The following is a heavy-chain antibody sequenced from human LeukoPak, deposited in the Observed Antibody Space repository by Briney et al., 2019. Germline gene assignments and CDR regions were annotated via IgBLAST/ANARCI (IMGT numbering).Heavy chain of an antibody. V-gene: IGHV4-34*01. J-gene: IGHJ4*02. CDR2: INHSGST. D-gene: IGHD3-22*01. CDR1: GGSFSGYY. Sequence: SETLSLTCAVYGGSFSGYYWSWIRQPPGKGLEWIGEINHSGSTNYNPSLKSRVTISVDTSKNQFSLKLSSVTAADTAVYYCARHGYYYEDYWGQGTLVTVSS. CDR3: ARHGYYYEDY.